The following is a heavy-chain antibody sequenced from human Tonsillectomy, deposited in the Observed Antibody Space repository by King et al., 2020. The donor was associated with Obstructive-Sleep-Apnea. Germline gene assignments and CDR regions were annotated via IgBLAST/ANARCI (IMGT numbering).Heavy chain of an antibody. V-gene: IGHV3-7*01. CDR3: SREGGVGFDY. J-gene: IGHJ4*02. CDR2: IKQDGSEK. Sequence: VQLVESGGGLVQPGGSLRLSCAASGFTFSSYWMIWVRQAPGKGLVWVANIKQDGSEKYYVDSVKGRFTISRDNAKNSLYLQMNSLGAEDTAVYYCSREGGVGFDYWGQGTLVTVSS. D-gene: IGHD2-15*01. CDR1: GFTFSSYW.